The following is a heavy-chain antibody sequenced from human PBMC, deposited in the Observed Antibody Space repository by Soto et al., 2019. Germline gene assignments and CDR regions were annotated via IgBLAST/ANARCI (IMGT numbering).Heavy chain of an antibody. Sequence: DVQLLESGGGLVQPGGSLRLSCAASGFTFSSYGMSWVRQAPEKGLEWVSGISCGGHNTYYADSVKGRFTISRDNSKNTLYLQMNSLTAEDTAEYYCAKGNALSAAGGWDWFDPWGQGTLVTVSS. D-gene: IGHD6-13*01. CDR3: AKGNALSAAGGWDWFDP. V-gene: IGHV3-23*01. CDR1: GFTFSSYG. J-gene: IGHJ5*02. CDR2: ISCGGHNT.